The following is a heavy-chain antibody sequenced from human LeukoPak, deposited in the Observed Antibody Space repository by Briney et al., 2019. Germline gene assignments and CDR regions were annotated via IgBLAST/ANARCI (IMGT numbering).Heavy chain of an antibody. D-gene: IGHD3-22*01. J-gene: IGHJ1*01. Sequence: ASVKVSCKASGYTFTSYAMNWVRQAPGQGLEWMGWINTNTGNPTYAQGFTGRFFFSLDTSVSTAYLQISSLKAEDTAVYYCARVANPGYYDSSGYYSEYFQHWGQGTLVTVSS. CDR1: GYTFTSYA. CDR2: INTNTGNP. CDR3: ARVANPGYYDSSGYYSEYFQH. V-gene: IGHV7-4-1*02.